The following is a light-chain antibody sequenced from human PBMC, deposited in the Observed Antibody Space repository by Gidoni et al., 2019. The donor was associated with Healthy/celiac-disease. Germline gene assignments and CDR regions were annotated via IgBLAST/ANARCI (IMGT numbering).Light chain of an antibody. Sequence: DIQMTQSPSSLSSSVGDRVTITCRSSQSISSYVNWYQQKPWKAPKLLIYAASSLQSGVPSRFSGIGSGTDFTLTISSLQPEDFATYYCQQSYSTLTFGPGTKVDIK. CDR3: QQSYSTLT. V-gene: IGKV1-39*01. CDR1: QSISSY. CDR2: AAS. J-gene: IGKJ3*01.